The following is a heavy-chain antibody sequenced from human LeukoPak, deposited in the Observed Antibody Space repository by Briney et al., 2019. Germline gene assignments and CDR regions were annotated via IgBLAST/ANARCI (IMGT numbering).Heavy chain of an antibody. CDR1: GGSIGSFY. Sequence: PSESLSLTCTVSGGSIGSFYWSWIRQPPGKGLEWIGYISYTGSTNYNPSLKSRVTISVDTSKNQFSLKLSSVTAADTAVYYCVREQRSYDFSSGFYIAHGMDVWGQGTTVTVSS. CDR2: ISYTGST. J-gene: IGHJ6*02. V-gene: IGHV4-59*01. CDR3: VREQRSYDFSSGFYIAHGMDV. D-gene: IGHD3-3*01.